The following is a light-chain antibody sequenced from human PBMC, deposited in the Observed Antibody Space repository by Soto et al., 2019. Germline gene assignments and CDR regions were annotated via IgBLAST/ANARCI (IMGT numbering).Light chain of an antibody. V-gene: IGKV4-1*01. Sequence: DIVMTQSPDSLAVSLGERATINCKSSQSVLYSSNNKNYLAWYQQKPGQPPKLLIYWASTRESGVPDRFSGSGSGTDFTLTISSLQAEDMAVYYCQQYYSTLSYTFGQGTKLEIK. J-gene: IGKJ2*01. CDR3: QQYYSTLSYT. CDR2: WAS. CDR1: QSVLYSSNNKNY.